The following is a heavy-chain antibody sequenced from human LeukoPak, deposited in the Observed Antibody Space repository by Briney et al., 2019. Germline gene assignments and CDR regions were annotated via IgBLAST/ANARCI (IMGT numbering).Heavy chain of an antibody. CDR1: GFTFSSYA. CDR3: AKEHYGDYVLPSMDV. V-gene: IGHV3-23*01. CDR2: ISASGGST. J-gene: IGHJ6*02. D-gene: IGHD4-17*01. Sequence: PGGSLRLSCAASGFTFSSYAMNWVRQAPGKELEWVSAISASGGSTYYADSVKGRFTISRDNSKNTLYLQMNSLRAEDTAVYYCAKEHYGDYVLPSMDVWGQGTTVTVSS.